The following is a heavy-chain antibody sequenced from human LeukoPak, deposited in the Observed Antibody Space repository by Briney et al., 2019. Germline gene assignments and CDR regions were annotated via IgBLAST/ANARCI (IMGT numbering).Heavy chain of an antibody. V-gene: IGHV4-59*08. D-gene: IGHD6-13*01. J-gene: IGHJ6*02. CDR2: IYYTGST. CDR1: GGSISTYY. Sequence: SETLSLTCSVSGGSISTYYWSWIRQPPGKGLEWIGYIYYTGSTDYNPSLKSRVTISLDTSKDRFSLKLSSVTAADTAVYYCARSLSSTGYYYYGMDVWGQGTTVTVSS. CDR3: ARSLSSTGYYYYGMDV.